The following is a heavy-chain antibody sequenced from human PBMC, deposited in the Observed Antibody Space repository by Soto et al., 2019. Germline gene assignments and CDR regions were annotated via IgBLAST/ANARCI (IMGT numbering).Heavy chain of an antibody. V-gene: IGHV1-18*04. J-gene: IGHJ6*02. CDR2: ISPYNGTT. D-gene: IGHD1-26*01. Sequence: ASVKVSCKASGYTFTTYGISWVRQAPGQGLEWMGWISPYNGTTKYAEKFQGEMTMTTDTATSTAYMDLRSLRSDDTAVYYCARDGERETELNFYYYLHGMDAWGQGTRVTVS. CDR1: GYTFTTYG. CDR3: ARDGERETELNFYYYLHGMDA.